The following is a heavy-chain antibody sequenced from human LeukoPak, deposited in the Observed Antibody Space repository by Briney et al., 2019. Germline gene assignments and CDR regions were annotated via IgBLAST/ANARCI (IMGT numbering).Heavy chain of an antibody. CDR2: ISSSSSYI. V-gene: IGHV3-21*01. CDR1: GFTFSSYS. CDR3: ARSHDYGIDY. D-gene: IGHD4-17*01. Sequence: GGSLRLSCAASGFTFSSYSMNWVRQAPGKGLEWVSSISSSSSYIYYADSVKGRFTISRDNDKNSLFLQMNSLRAEDTAVYYCARSHDYGIDYWGLGTLVTVSS. J-gene: IGHJ4*02.